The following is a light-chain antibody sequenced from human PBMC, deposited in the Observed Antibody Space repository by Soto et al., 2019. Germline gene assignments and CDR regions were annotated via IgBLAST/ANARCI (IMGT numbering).Light chain of an antibody. J-gene: IGKJ4*01. Sequence: DIQLTQSPAVLSASVGDTVTITCRASQGLSNSLAWYQQKPGKAPDLLIYAASTLQSGVPSRFSGSGSETEFSLTIRTLQPEDFATYYCQQLSSYPLTFGGGTKVDIK. CDR1: QGLSNS. V-gene: IGKV1-9*01. CDR2: AAS. CDR3: QQLSSYPLT.